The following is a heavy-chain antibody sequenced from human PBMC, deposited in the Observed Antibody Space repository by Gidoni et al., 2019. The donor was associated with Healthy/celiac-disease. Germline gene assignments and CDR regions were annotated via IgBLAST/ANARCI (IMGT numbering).Heavy chain of an antibody. CDR2: IKIKTDGWTT. CDR1: GVTCSNAW. V-gene: IGHV3-15*01. CDR3: TTGYRYTAMVDFDY. D-gene: IGHD5-18*01. J-gene: IGHJ4*02. Sequence: EVKLVESGGEWVQHGGSLRLPCAASGVTCSNAWMSWVRKAPVKGLGWVGRIKIKTDGWTTDYAAPVKGRFTISREDSKNTLYLQMNSLKAEDTAVYYCTTGYRYTAMVDFDYWGQGTLVTVSS.